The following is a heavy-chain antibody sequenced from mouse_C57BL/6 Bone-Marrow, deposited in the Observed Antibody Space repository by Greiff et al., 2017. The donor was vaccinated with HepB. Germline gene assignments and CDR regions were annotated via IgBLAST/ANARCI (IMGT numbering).Heavy chain of an antibody. Sequence: DVMLVESGEGLVKPGGSLKLSCAASGFTFSSYAMSWVRQTPEKRLEWVAYISSGGDYIYYADTVKGRFTISRDNARNTLYLQMSSLKSEDTAMYYCTREGGGYYTSPPFAYWGQGTLVTVSA. CDR3: TREGGGYYTSPPFAY. CDR2: ISSGGDYI. V-gene: IGHV5-9-1*02. J-gene: IGHJ3*01. D-gene: IGHD2-3*01. CDR1: GFTFSSYA.